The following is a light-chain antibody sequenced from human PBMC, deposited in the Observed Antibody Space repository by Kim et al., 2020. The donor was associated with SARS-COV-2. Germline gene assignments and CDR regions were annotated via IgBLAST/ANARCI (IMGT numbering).Light chain of an antibody. Sequence: ASVKLTCTLSSGNSSYAIAWHHQQPEKGPRYLMKLNSDGSHSKGDGIPDRFSGSSSGAERYLTISSLQSEDEADYYCQTWGTGIHVFGTGTKVTVL. CDR1: SGNSSYA. CDR2: LNSDGSH. CDR3: QTWGTGIHV. J-gene: IGLJ1*01. V-gene: IGLV4-69*01.